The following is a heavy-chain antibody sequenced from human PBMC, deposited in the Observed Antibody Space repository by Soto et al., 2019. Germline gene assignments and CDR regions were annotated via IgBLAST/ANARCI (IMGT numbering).Heavy chain of an antibody. CDR3: ARDHVPAAIRGTYYYYGMDV. D-gene: IGHD2-2*02. Sequence: GASVKVSCKASGYTFTSYAMRWVRQAPGQRLEWMGWINAGNGNTNYSQKFQGRVTITRDTSASTAYMELSSLRSEDTAVYYCARDHVPAAIRGTYYYYGMDVWGQGTTVTVSS. J-gene: IGHJ6*02. CDR2: INAGNGNT. V-gene: IGHV1-3*01. CDR1: GYTFTSYA.